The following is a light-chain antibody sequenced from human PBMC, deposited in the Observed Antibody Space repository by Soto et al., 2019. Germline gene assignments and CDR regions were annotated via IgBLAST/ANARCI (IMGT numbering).Light chain of an antibody. CDR1: QIIGDY. Sequence: DIQMTQSPSSLSASVGDRVTITCRSSQIIGDYVNWYQQRPGKAPNLLIYAASLLHSGVPDRFSGSGSGTDFTLTISSLQAEDVAVYYCQQYYSTPPVTFGGGTKVDIK. J-gene: IGKJ4*01. CDR2: AAS. V-gene: IGKV1-39*01. CDR3: QQYYSTPPVT.